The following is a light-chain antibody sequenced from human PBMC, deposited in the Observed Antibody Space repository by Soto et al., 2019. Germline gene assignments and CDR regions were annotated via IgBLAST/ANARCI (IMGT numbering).Light chain of an antibody. CDR3: ATWDNSLSIVV. J-gene: IGLJ2*01. CDR2: DID. Sequence: QSVLTQPPSVSAAPGQKVTISCSGSSSNIERNHVSWYQQFPGTAPKLLIYDIDQRPSGIPDRFSGSKSGTSATLGITGLQTGDEADYYCATWDNSLSIVVFGGGTKVTVL. CDR1: SSNIERNH. V-gene: IGLV1-51*01.